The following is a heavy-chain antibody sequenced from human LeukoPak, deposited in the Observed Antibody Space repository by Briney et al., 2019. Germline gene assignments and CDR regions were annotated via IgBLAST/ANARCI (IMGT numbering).Heavy chain of an antibody. V-gene: IGHV3-48*03. CDR3: ATIRYGSGSYYSPPFDY. Sequence: GGSLRLSCTTSGFKFRILEVNWVRQAPGKGLEWISYINDDGSAMYYADSVKGRFTISRDNAKDSAYLQMNSLRAEDAAVYYCATIRYGSGSYYSPPFDYWGQGTRVTVSS. CDR2: INDDGSAM. J-gene: IGHJ4*02. CDR1: GFKFRILE. D-gene: IGHD3-10*01.